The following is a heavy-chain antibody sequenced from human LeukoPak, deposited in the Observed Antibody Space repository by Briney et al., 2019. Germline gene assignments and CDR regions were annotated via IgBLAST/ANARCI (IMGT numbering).Heavy chain of an antibody. D-gene: IGHD2-15*01. CDR1: SGSISSGGYS. J-gene: IGHJ4*02. CDR2: IYYSGST. CDR3: ARISSCSGGSCYSFDY. Sequence: SETLSLTCAVSSGSISSGGYSWSWIRQPPGKGLEWIGYIYYSGSTYYNPYLKSRVTISVDTSKNQFSLKLSSLTAADTAVYYCARISSCSGGSCYSFDYWGQGTLVTVSS. V-gene: IGHV4-30-4*07.